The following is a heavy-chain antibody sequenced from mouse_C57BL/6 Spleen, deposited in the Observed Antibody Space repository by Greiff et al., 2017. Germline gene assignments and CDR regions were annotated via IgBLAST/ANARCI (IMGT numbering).Heavy chain of an antibody. CDR1: GYSITSGYY. V-gene: IGHV3-6*01. CDR2: ISYDGSN. D-gene: IGHD2-2*01. Sequence: EVKLEESGPGLVKPSQSLSLTCSVTGYSITSGYYWNWIRQFPGNKLEWMGYISYDGSNNYNPSLKNRISITRDTSKNQVFLKLNSVTTEDTATYYCARDLGYYFDYWGQGTTLTVSS. J-gene: IGHJ2*01. CDR3: ARDLGYYFDY.